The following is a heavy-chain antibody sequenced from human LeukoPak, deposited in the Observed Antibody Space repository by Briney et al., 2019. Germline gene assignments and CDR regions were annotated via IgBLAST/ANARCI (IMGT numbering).Heavy chain of an antibody. J-gene: IGHJ4*02. Sequence: GGSLRLSCAASGFTFNTYGMHWVRQAPRRGVEWVAVIWYDGSDKYYAESVKGRFTISRDNSKNTLSLQMNSLRVEDTAMYYCAKGVGRTSGRNPDYWGQGTLVTVSS. CDR3: AKGVGRTSGRNPDY. CDR2: IWYDGSDK. D-gene: IGHD2-8*02. CDR1: GFTFNTYG. V-gene: IGHV3-33*06.